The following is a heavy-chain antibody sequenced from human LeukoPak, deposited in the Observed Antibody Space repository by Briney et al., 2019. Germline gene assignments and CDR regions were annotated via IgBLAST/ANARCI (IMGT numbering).Heavy chain of an antibody. D-gene: IGHD3-3*01. CDR2: ISSSGSTI. V-gene: IGHV3-48*03. Sequence: GGSLRLSCAASGFTFSSYEMNWVRQAPGKGLEWVSYISSSGSTIYYADSVKGRFTISRDNTKNSLYLQMNSLRAEDTAVYYCAATLEWSPLYYYYMDVWGKGTTVTVSS. CDR3: AATLEWSPLYYYYMDV. J-gene: IGHJ6*03. CDR1: GFTFSSYE.